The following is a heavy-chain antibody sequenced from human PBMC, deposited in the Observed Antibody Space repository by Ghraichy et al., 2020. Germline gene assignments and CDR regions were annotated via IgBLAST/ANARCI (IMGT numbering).Heavy chain of an antibody. V-gene: IGHV4-34*01. J-gene: IGHJ6*02. Sequence: SCAVYGGSFSGYYWSWIRQPPGKGLEWIGEINHSGSTNYNPSLKSRVTISVDTSKNQFSLKLSSVTAADTAVYYCARGLRGGILYYLMDVWGQGTTVTVSS. D-gene: IGHD2-15*01. CDR1: GGSFSGYY. CDR2: INHSGST. CDR3: ARGLRGGILYYLMDV.